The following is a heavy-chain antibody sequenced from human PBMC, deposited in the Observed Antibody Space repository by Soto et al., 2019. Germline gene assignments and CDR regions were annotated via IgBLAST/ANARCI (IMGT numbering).Heavy chain of an antibody. V-gene: IGHV1-69*12. CDR1: GGSLSSYA. CDR2: IIPIFATA. D-gene: IGHD3-16*01. CDR3: ARDWFGIDY. J-gene: IGHJ4*02. Sequence: QVQLVQSGAEVKRPGSSVKVSCKASGGSLSSYAINWVRQAPGQGLEWMGGIIPIFATANYAQKFQGRVTITADESTSTAYMELSSLRSDDTAVYYCARDWFGIDYWGQGTLVTVSS.